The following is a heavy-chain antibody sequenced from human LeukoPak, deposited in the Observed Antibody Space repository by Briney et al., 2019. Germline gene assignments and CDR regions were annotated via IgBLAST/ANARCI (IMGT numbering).Heavy chain of an antibody. J-gene: IGHJ6*03. CDR3: ARNGAPVVTAITPYYYYMDV. CDR2: ISGSGSAI. D-gene: IGHD2-21*02. V-gene: IGHV3-48*03. CDR1: GFTFSSYE. Sequence: GGSLRLSCAASGFTFSSYEMNWVRQAPGKGLEWVSYISGSGSAIYYADSVKGRFTISRDNAKNSLYLQMNSLRAEDTAVYYCARNGAPVVTAITPYYYYMDVWGKGTTVTVSS.